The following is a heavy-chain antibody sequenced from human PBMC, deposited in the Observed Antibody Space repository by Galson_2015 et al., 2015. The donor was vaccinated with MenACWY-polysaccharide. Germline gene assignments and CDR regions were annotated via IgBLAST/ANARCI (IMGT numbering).Heavy chain of an antibody. V-gene: IGHV1-3*01. D-gene: IGHD4-17*01. CDR2: INADNGNT. J-gene: IGHJ6*02. Sequence: SVKVSCKASGYTFTSYAMHWVRQAPGQRLEWMGWINADNGNTKYSQKFQGRVTITRDTSASTAYMELSSLRSEDTAVYYCARMFYGDYEDVWGQGTTVTVSS. CDR1: GYTFTSYA. CDR3: ARMFYGDYEDV.